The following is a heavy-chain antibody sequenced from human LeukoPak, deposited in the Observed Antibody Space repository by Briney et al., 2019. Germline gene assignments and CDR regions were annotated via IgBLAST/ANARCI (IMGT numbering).Heavy chain of an antibody. CDR1: GGSISSYY. CDR2: IYYSGST. CDR3: ASLGATPGRDY. Sequence: SETLSLTCTVSGGSISSYYWGWIRQPPGKGLEWIGSIYYSGSTYYNPSLKSRVTISVDTSKNQFSLKLSSVTAADTAVYYCASLGATPGRDYWGQGTLVTVSS. D-gene: IGHD1-26*01. V-gene: IGHV4-39*01. J-gene: IGHJ4*02.